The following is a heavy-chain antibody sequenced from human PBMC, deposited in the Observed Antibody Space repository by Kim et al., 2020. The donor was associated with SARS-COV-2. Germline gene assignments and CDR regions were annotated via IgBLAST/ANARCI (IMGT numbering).Heavy chain of an antibody. Sequence: KYYADSVKGRFTISRDNSKNTLYLQMNSLRAEDTAGYYCARDYGDWVFDYWGQGTLVTVSS. CDR2: K. CDR3: ARDYGDWVFDY. V-gene: IGHV3-30*01. J-gene: IGHJ4*02. D-gene: IGHD4-17*01.